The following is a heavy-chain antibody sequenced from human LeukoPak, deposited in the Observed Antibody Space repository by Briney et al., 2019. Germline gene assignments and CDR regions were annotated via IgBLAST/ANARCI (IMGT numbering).Heavy chain of an antibody. Sequence: SETLSLTCTVSGGSISRYYWSWIRQPPGKGLEWIGYIYYSGSTNYNPSLKSRVTISVDTSKNQFSLKLSSVTAADTAVYYCARHIAVAGPYNWFDPWGQGTLVTVSS. J-gene: IGHJ5*02. CDR2: IYYSGST. D-gene: IGHD6-19*01. CDR3: ARHIAVAGPYNWFDP. CDR1: GGSISRYY. V-gene: IGHV4-59*08.